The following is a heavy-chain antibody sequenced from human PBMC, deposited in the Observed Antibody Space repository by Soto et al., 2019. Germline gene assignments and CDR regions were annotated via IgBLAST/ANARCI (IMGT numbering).Heavy chain of an antibody. CDR1: GFTFSDYA. Sequence: VQLVESGGGVVQPGRSLRLSCAASGFTFSDYAMHWVRQAPGKGLEWVAVVSHDGRNTHYADSVKGRFTISRDNSKNTVALEMTSLRAEDMAVYCCAKGGRQWLVTSDFNYWGQGALVTVSS. D-gene: IGHD6-19*01. CDR2: VSHDGRNT. J-gene: IGHJ4*02. CDR3: AKGGRQWLVTSDFNY. V-gene: IGHV3-30*18.